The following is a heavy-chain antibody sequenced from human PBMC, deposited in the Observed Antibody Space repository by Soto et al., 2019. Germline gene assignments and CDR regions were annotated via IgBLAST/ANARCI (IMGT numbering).Heavy chain of an antibody. D-gene: IGHD6-19*01. J-gene: IGHJ6*02. V-gene: IGHV3-30*18. CDR2: ISYDGRNK. CDR1: GFTFSSYG. Sequence: GGSLRLSCAASGFTFSSYGMHWVRQAPGKGLEGVAVISYDGRNKYYADSVKGRFTISRDNSKNTLYLQMNSLRAKDTAVYYCAKEIAVAGNGLHYYYYGMDVWGQGTTVTVSS. CDR3: AKEIAVAGNGLHYYYYGMDV.